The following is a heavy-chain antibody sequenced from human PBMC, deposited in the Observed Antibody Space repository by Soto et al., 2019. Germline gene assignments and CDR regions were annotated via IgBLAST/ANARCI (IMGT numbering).Heavy chain of an antibody. CDR3: AKFQAVPNGAGTYGMDV. J-gene: IGHJ6*02. D-gene: IGHD3-10*01. Sequence: EVQLLESGGDLVQPGGSLRLSCAASGLTSKDFAMTWVRQAPGKGLEWVSPIGGAGATTQYADSVKGRFTISRDNFNKMMFLEMSSLRVEDTAVYYCAKFQAVPNGAGTYGMDVWGQGTTVTVSS. CDR2: IGGAGATT. CDR1: GLTSKDFA. V-gene: IGHV3-23*01.